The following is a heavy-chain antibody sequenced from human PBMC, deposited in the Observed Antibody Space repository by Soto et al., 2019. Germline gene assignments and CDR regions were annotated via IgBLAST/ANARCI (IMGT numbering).Heavy chain of an antibody. J-gene: IGHJ5*02. V-gene: IGHV3-21*01. CDR3: ARDTTQKAYYDFWASSNWFDP. D-gene: IGHD3-3*01. Sequence: EVQLVESGGGLVKPGGSLRLSCAASGFTFSSYSMNWVRQAPGKGLEWVSSISSSSSYIYYADSVKGRFTISRDNAKNSLYLQMNSLRAEETAVYYCARDTTQKAYYDFWASSNWFDPWGQGTLVTVSS. CDR1: GFTFSSYS. CDR2: ISSSSSYI.